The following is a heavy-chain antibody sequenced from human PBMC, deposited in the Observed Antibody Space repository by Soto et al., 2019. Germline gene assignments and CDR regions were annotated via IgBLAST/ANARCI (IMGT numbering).Heavy chain of an antibody. V-gene: IGHV1-18*04. CDR2: ISAYNGNT. CDR1: GYTFTSYG. J-gene: IGHJ6*02. D-gene: IGHD3-3*01. CDR3: AREATYYDFWSGYSTFWDGYDGMDV. Sequence: ASVKVSCKASGYTFTSYGISWVRQAPGQGLEWMGWISAYNGNTNYAQKLQGRVTMTTDTSTSTAYMELMSLRSDDTAVYYCAREATYYDFWSGYSTFWDGYDGMDVWGQGTTVTVSS.